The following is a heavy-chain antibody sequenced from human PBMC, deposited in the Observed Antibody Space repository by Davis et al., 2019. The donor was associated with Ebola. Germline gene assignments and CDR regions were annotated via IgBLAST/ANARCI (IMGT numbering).Heavy chain of an antibody. Sequence: MPSETLSLTCTVSAGSISSFSWNWIRQPPGKGLEWVGHIYYSGSTNYNPSLKSRVTISVDTSKNQFSLKLSSVTAADTAVYYCARGHSSGYYQDYFDYWGQGTLVTVSS. CDR1: AGSISSFS. CDR3: ARGHSSGYYQDYFDY. D-gene: IGHD3-22*01. CDR2: IYYSGST. J-gene: IGHJ4*02. V-gene: IGHV4-59*01.